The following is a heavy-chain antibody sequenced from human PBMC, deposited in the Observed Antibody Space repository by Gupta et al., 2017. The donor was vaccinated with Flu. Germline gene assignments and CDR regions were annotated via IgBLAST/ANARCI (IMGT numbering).Heavy chain of an antibody. CDR3: AKDRWGYCTTTTCYFDAFDI. CDR2: ISGSGGST. J-gene: IGHJ3*02. V-gene: IGHV3-23*01. D-gene: IGHD2-2*01. Sequence: GRQAPGKGLEWVSVISGSGGSTYYADSVKDRFTISRDNSKNTLYLQMNSLRAEDTAVYYCAKDRWGYCTTTTCYFDAFDIWGQGTMVTVSS.